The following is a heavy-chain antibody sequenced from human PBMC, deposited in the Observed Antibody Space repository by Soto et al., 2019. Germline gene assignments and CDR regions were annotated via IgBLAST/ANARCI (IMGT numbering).Heavy chain of an antibody. J-gene: IGHJ6*02. CDR2: FDPEDGET. V-gene: IGHV1-24*01. Sequence: ASVKVSCKVSGYTLTELSMHWVRQAPGKGLEWMGGFDPEDGETIYAQKFQGRVTMTEDTSTDTAYMELSSLRSEDTAVYYCATDLTTIKKGREYYYYYYGMDVWGQGTTVTVSS. CDR1: GYTLTELS. CDR3: ATDLTTIKKGREYYYYYYGMDV. D-gene: IGHD5-12*01.